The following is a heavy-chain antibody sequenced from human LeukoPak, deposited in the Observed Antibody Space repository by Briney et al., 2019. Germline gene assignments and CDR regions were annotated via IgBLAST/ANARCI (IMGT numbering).Heavy chain of an antibody. CDR2: INHSGST. Sequence: SETLSLTCAVYGGSFTGYYWTWIRQPPGKGLGWIGEINHSGSTNYNPSLKSRVTISVDTSKSQFSLKLSSVTAADTAVYYCGRGQDSPGRYGMDVWGQGTTVSVSS. J-gene: IGHJ6*02. CDR3: GRGQDSPGRYGMDV. D-gene: IGHD5-18*01. CDR1: GGSFTGYY. V-gene: IGHV4-34*01.